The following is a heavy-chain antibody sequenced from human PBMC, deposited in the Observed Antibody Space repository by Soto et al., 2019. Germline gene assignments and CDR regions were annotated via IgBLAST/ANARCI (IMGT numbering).Heavy chain of an antibody. CDR2: ITTSGGNT. Sequence: EVQLLESGGGLVQPGGSLRLSCAASGFTFSTYAMSWVRQAPGKGLEWVSTITTSGGNTYYADSVHGRFTISRDNSKNMLYLQVNILRSEDTAVYYCAGRYCTNGVCYTNYYFYVDVWGKGTTVTVSS. CDR3: AGRYCTNGVCYTNYYFYVDV. D-gene: IGHD2-8*01. CDR1: GFTFSTYA. V-gene: IGHV3-23*01. J-gene: IGHJ6*03.